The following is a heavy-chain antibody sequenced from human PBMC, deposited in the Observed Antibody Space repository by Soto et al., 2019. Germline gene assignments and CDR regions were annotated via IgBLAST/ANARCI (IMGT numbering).Heavy chain of an antibody. J-gene: IGHJ5*01. V-gene: IGHV4-30-2*01. CDR1: GDSINSPGYS. CDR3: ARSEGMGVATFDF. Sequence: QLQLQESGSGLVKPSQTLSLTCAVSGDSINSPGYSWSWIRQPPGKGLEWIGSISHSGSTSYHPSVTSRVAISGDTSANLLSLMLTSVTAADTAVYYCARSEGMGVATFDFWGQGTHVIVSS. D-gene: IGHD3-3*01. CDR2: ISHSGST.